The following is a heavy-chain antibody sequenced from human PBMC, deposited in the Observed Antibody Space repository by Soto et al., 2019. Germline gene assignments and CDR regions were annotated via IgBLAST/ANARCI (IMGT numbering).Heavy chain of an antibody. CDR3: AKDSRVTMVRGVIIPPGY. Sequence: GGSLRLSCVASGFTFSNYAMSWVRQAPGKGLEWVSAISGSDGSTYYADSVKGRFTISRDNSKNTLYLQMNSLRAEDAAVYYCAKDSRVTMVRGVIIPPGYWGQGTLVTVSS. CDR2: ISGSDGST. V-gene: IGHV3-23*01. J-gene: IGHJ4*02. D-gene: IGHD3-10*01. CDR1: GFTFSNYA.